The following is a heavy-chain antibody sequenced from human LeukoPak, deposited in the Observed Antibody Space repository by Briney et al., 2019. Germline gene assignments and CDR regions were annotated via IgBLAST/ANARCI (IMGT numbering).Heavy chain of an antibody. CDR3: ARGTYYYDSSGYPPMDV. CDR2: IYTSGST. J-gene: IGHJ6*03. D-gene: IGHD3-22*01. V-gene: IGHV4-4*09. CDR1: GGSISSYY. Sequence: PSETLSLTCTVSGGSISSYYWSWIRQPPGKGLEWIGYIYTSGSTNYNPSLKSRVTISVDTSKNQFSLKLSSVTAADTAVYYCARGTYYYDSSGYPPMDVWDKGTTVTVSS.